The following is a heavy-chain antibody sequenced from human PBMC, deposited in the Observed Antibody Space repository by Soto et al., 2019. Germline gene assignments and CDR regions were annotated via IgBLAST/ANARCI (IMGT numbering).Heavy chain of an antibody. CDR3: ATSTTAALRYYYFLMDV. CDR2: FDPEDGEK. V-gene: IGHV1-24*01. Sequence: GASVKVSCKVSGYTLTESSMHWVRQAPGKGLEWMGGFDPEDGEKTYAQKFQGRVTMIEDTSTNTAYIDLSSLRSEDTAVYYCATSTTAALRYYYFLMDVWGQGTTVTVSS. D-gene: IGHD4-17*01. CDR1: GYTLTESS. J-gene: IGHJ6*02.